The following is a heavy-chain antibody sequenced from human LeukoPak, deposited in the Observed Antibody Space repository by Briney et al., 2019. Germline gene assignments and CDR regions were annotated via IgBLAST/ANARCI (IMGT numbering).Heavy chain of an antibody. CDR1: GFTFSSYA. CDR3: AKDRYKRGSSTSCLFDY. D-gene: IGHD2-2*01. V-gene: IGHV3-23*01. J-gene: IGHJ4*02. CDR2: ISGSGGST. Sequence: PGGSLRLSCAASGFTFSSYAMSWVRQAPGKGLEWVSAISGSGGSTYYADSVKGRFTISRDSSKNTLYLQMNSLRAEDTAVYYCAKDRYKRGSSTSCLFDYWGQGTLVTVSS.